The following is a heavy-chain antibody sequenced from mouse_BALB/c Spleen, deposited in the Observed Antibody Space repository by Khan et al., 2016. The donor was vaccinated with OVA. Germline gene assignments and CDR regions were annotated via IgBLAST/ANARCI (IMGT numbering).Heavy chain of an antibody. J-gene: IGHJ4*01. CDR3: ARPSTATAMDY. Sequence: VQLVESGAELVRPGVSVKISCKGSGYTFTDYAMHWVKQSHAKSLEWIGVISTYYGDASYNQKFKGKATMTVDKSSSTAYMELVRLTSEDSAIYYCARPSTATAMDYWGQGTSVTVSS. CDR1: GYTFTDYA. CDR2: ISTYYGDA. D-gene: IGHD1-2*01. V-gene: IGHV1S137*01.